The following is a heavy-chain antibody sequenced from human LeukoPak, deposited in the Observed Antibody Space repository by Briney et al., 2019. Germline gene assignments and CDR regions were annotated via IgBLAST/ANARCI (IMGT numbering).Heavy chain of an antibody. CDR1: GYTFTGYY. CDR2: INPNSGGS. Sequence: GASVKVSCKTSGYTFTGYYIHWVRQAPGQGLEWMGWINPNSGGSNYGQQFQGRVTMTRDTSISTAYMELSRLRSDDTAVYYCARGPNGYNYPYYYFMDVWGKGTTVTVSS. J-gene: IGHJ6*03. D-gene: IGHD5-24*01. CDR3: ARGPNGYNYPYYYFMDV. V-gene: IGHV1-2*02.